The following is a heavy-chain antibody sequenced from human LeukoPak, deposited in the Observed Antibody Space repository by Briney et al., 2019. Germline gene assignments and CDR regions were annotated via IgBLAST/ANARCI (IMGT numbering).Heavy chain of an antibody. CDR2: IGGSGGFT. CDR1: GFTFSGYA. D-gene: IGHD6-13*01. J-gene: IGHJ4*02. V-gene: IGHV3-23*01. CDR3: AKLEVATGTVD. Sequence: GGSLRLSCAASGFTFSGYAMIWVRQAPGKGLEWVSSIGGSGGFTYYADSVKGRFTISRDNSKNTLYLQVNSLRAEDTAVYYCAKLEVATGTVDWGQGTLLTVSS.